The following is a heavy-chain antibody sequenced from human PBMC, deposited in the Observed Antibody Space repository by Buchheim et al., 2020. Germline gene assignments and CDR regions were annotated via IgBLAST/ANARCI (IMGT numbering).Heavy chain of an antibody. CDR1: GFTFSSYG. CDR2: IWYDGSNK. CDR3: AGSYYGSGSYYEFDY. Sequence: QVQLVESGGGVVQPGRSLRLSCAASGFTFSSYGMHWVRQAPGKGLEWVAVIWYDGSNKYYADSVKGRFTISRDNSKNTPYLQMNSLRAEDTAVYYCAGSYYGSGSYYEFDYWGQGTL. V-gene: IGHV3-33*01. J-gene: IGHJ4*02. D-gene: IGHD3-10*01.